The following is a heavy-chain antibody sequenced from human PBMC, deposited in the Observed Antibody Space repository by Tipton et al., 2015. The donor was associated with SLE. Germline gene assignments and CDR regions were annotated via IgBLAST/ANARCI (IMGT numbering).Heavy chain of an antibody. CDR2: NYHSGST. J-gene: IGHJ6*02. CDR3: ARNTTVTTPGYYYYGMDV. CDR1: GYSISSGYY. Sequence: TLSLTCAVSGYSISSGYYWGWIRQPPGKGLEWIGSNYHSGSTYYNPSLKSRVTISVDTSKNQFSLKLSSVTAADTAVYYCARNTTVTTPGYYYYGMDVWAKGPRSPSP. V-gene: IGHV4-38-2*01. D-gene: IGHD4-17*01.